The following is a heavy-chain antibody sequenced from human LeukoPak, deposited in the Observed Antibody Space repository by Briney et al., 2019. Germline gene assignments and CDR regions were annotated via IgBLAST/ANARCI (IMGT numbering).Heavy chain of an antibody. V-gene: IGHV4-4*07. CDR1: GGSISSYY. Sequence: PSETLSLTCTVSGGSISSYYWSWIRQPAGKGLEWIGRIYTSGSTNYNPSLKSRVTMSVDTSKNQFSLKLSSVTAADTAVDYCARDGDIEVVPAAIGPRDAFDIWGQGTMVTVSS. D-gene: IGHD2-2*01. CDR2: IYTSGST. CDR3: ARDGDIEVVPAAIGPRDAFDI. J-gene: IGHJ3*02.